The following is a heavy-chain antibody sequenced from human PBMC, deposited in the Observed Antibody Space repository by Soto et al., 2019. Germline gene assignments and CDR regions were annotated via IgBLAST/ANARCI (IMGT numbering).Heavy chain of an antibody. V-gene: IGHV1-18*01. D-gene: IGHD3-16*02. J-gene: IGHJ5*02. CDR2: ISAYNGNT. CDR1: GYTFTCYG. CDR3: ARDSPARSLWAWFDP. Sequence: QVQLVQSGAEVKKPGASVKVSCKASGYTFTCYGISWVRQAPGQGLEWMGWISAYNGNTNYAQKLQGRVTMTTDTSTSTAYMELRSLRSDDTAVYYCARDSPARSLWAWFDPWGQGTLVTVSS.